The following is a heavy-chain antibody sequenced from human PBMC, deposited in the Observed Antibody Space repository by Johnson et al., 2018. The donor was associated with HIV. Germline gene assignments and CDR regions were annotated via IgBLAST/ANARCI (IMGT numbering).Heavy chain of an antibody. CDR3: ARDGVYSSPWDAFDI. CDR1: GFTVSSNY. V-gene: IGHV3-21*04. J-gene: IGHJ3*02. CDR2: VGGSTSST. D-gene: IGHD6-19*01. Sequence: MQLVESGGGLVQPGGSLRLSCAASGFTVSSNYMTWVRQPPGEGLEWVSTVGGSTSSTSYADSVTGRFPISRDNAKNSLYLQMDNLSVEDTAMYYCARDGVYSSPWDAFDIWGQGTMVTVSS.